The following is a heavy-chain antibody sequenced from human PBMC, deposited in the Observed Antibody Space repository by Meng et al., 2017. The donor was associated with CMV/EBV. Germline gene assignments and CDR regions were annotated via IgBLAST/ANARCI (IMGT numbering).Heavy chain of an antibody. D-gene: IGHD6-6*01. J-gene: IGHJ5*01. CDR3: ARAAYSSSWFDS. CDR2: IYYRGST. Sequence: LRLSCTVSGGSISRHDYYWGWIRQPPGKGLEWIGYIYYRGSTHYNPSLKSRLTMSVDTSKNQFSLKLSSVTAADTAMHYCARAAYSSSWFDSWGQGTLVTVSS. CDR1: GGSISRHDYY. V-gene: IGHV4-30-4*01.